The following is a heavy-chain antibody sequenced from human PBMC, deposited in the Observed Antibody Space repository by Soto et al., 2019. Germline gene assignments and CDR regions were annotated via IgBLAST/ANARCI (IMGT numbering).Heavy chain of an antibody. CDR3: ARDKITGLFDYWGQGTLVTVSSGKPGARDGFWSSWYHYYYGMDV. Sequence: SETLSVTCTVSGGHVSSGTYYWSWIRQPPGKGLEWIGHISHSGSLNYNPSLKSRVTISVDTSKNQFSLKLTSVTAADTAVYYCARDKITGLFDYWGQGTLVTVSSGKPGARDGFWSSWYHYYYGMDVWGQGTTVTVSS. CDR2: ISHSGSL. D-gene: IGHD6-13*01. J-gene: IGHJ6*02. V-gene: IGHV4-61*01. CDR1: GGHVSSGTYY.